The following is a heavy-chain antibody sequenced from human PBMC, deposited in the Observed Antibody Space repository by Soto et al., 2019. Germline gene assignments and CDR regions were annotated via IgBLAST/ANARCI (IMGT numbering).Heavy chain of an antibody. CDR2: INYSGST. V-gene: IGHV4-31*03. D-gene: IGHD3-22*01. Sequence: QVQLQESGPGLVKPSQTLYLTCTVSGGSIGSGSYYWSWIRQHPGKGLEWIGYINYSGSTFYIPSLKSRVTTSIDTSTNQFSLKLSSVTAADTAVYYCARAGYDRDGGGYYYFDYWGQGTLVTVSS. CDR1: GGSIGSGSYY. CDR3: ARAGYDRDGGGYYYFDY. J-gene: IGHJ4*02.